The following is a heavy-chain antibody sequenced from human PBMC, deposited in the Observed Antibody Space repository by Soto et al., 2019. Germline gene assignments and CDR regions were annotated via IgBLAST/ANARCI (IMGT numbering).Heavy chain of an antibody. V-gene: IGHV4-30-4*01. D-gene: IGHD1-1*01. Sequence: SETLSLTCTFSGGSISSGDYYWSWIRQPPGKGLEWIGYIYYSGSTYYNPSLKSRVTISVDTSKNQFSLKLSSVTAADTAVYYFARGQAPRNNSHISGGFDPWGQETLVTVSP. CDR1: GGSISSGDYY. CDR2: IYYSGST. J-gene: IGHJ5*02. CDR3: ARGQAPRNNSHISGGFDP.